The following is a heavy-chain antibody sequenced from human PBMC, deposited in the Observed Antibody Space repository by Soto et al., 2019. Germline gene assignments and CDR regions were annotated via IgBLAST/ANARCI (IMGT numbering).Heavy chain of an antibody. CDR3: AVTRYYDIMTGYPPTAYYFDY. CDR1: GGTFSSYA. D-gene: IGHD3-9*01. CDR2: IIHIFGTA. J-gene: IGHJ4*02. Sequence: QVQLVQSGAEVKKPGSSVKVSCKASGGTFSSYAISWVRQAPGQGLEWMGGIIHIFGTANYAQKFQGRVTITADESTSTAYMELSSLRYEDTAVYYCAVTRYYDIMTGYPPTAYYFDYWGQGSLVSVSS. V-gene: IGHV1-69*01.